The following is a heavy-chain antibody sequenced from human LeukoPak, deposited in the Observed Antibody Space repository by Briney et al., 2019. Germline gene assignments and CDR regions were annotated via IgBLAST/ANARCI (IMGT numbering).Heavy chain of an antibody. J-gene: IGHJ4*02. CDR3: ARGWEPNYHASGSYFTN. Sequence: PSGTLSLTCTVSGDSINSLDLWSWVRQPPGKGLEWIGEMYLSGTTHSNPSVKSRVSISADRSKNQFSLKVSSVTAADTAVYYCARGWEPNYHASGSYFTNWGQGTLVTVSS. V-gene: IGHV4-4*02. D-gene: IGHD3-10*01. CDR2: MYLSGTT. CDR1: GDSINSLDL.